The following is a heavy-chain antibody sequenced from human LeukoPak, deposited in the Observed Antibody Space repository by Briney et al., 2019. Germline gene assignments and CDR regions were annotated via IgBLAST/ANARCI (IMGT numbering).Heavy chain of an antibody. J-gene: IGHJ6*03. CDR1: GFTFSSYW. D-gene: IGHD3-3*01. CDR2: ISGSGGST. Sequence: GGSLRLSCAASGFTFSSYWMHWVRQAPGKGLEWVSAISGSGGSTYYADSVKGRFTISRDNPKNTLYLQMNSLRAEDTAVYYCAKHYYDFWSGLYYMDVWGKGTTVTVSS. V-gene: IGHV3-23*01. CDR3: AKHYYDFWSGLYYMDV.